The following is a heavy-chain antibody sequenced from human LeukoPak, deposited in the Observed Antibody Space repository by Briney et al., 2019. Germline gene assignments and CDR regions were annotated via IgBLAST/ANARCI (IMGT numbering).Heavy chain of an antibody. Sequence: EASVKVSCKASGYTFTNYYMHWVRQAPGQGLEWMGWINPNSGGTNYAQKFQGRVTMTRDTSISTAYMELSRLRSDDTAVYYCARSRAYYYDSSGYHRAYDAFDIWGQGTMVTVSS. CDR3: ARSRAYYYDSSGYHRAYDAFDI. CDR2: INPNSGGT. CDR1: GYTFTNYY. V-gene: IGHV1-2*02. D-gene: IGHD3-22*01. J-gene: IGHJ3*02.